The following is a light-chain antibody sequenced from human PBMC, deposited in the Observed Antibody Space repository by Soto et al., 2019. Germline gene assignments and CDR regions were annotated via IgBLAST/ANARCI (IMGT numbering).Light chain of an antibody. CDR3: QQTNTFLPLT. Sequence: DIQMTQSPSSVSASVGDRVTITCRASQGISNWLAWYQQQPGKAPKLLIYGASSLQSGVPSRFSGGGSGTYFTLIISSLQPEDFATYYCQQTNTFLPLTFGGGAKVEI. CDR1: QGISNW. CDR2: GAS. V-gene: IGKV1-12*01. J-gene: IGKJ4*01.